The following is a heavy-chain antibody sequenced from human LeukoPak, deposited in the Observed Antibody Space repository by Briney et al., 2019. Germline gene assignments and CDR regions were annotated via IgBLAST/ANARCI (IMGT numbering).Heavy chain of an antibody. D-gene: IGHD2-15*01. Sequence: GGSLRLSCAASGFTFSDYTMNWVRQAPGKGPEWVSSISGSGGHIYYADSVRGRFTISRDNAKNSLYLQMNSLRAEDMALYYCAKSRSAAYSRVDAFDIWGQGTMVTVSS. CDR3: AKSRSAAYSRVDAFDI. CDR1: GFTFSDYT. CDR2: ISGSGGHI. V-gene: IGHV3-21*04. J-gene: IGHJ3*02.